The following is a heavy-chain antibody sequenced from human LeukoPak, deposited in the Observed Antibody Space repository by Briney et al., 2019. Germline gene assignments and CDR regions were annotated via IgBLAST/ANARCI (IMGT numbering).Heavy chain of an antibody. CDR1: GGSISSSSYY. CDR2: IYYSGST. D-gene: IGHD6-13*01. J-gene: IGHJ5*02. Sequence: PSETLSLTCTVSGGSISSSSYYWGWIRQPPGKGLEWIVSIYYSGSTYYNPSLKSRVTISVDTSKHQFSLKLSSVTAADTAVYYCARHGEDIAAADLYNWFDPWGQGTLVTVSS. V-gene: IGHV4-39*01. CDR3: ARHGEDIAAADLYNWFDP.